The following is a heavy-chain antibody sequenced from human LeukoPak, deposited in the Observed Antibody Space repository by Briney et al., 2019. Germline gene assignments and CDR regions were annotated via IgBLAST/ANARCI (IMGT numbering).Heavy chain of an antibody. CDR3: AKDRVLRFLEWLFGDFDY. D-gene: IGHD3-3*01. CDR2: IDMSATTI. J-gene: IGHJ4*02. V-gene: IGHV3-11*01. Sequence: GGSLRLSCAASGFTFSDYYMGWIRQAPGKGLEWVSYIDMSATTIYYADSVKGRFTISRDNSKNTLYLQMNSLRAEDTAVYYCAKDRVLRFLEWLFGDFDYWGQGTLVTVSS. CDR1: GFTFSDYY.